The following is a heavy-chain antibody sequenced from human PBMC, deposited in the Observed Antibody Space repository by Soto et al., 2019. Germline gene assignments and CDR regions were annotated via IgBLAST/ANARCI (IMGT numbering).Heavy chain of an antibody. J-gene: IGHJ4*02. CDR1: GYTFTSYG. D-gene: IGHD6-19*01. Sequence: QVQLVQSGAEVKKPGASVKVSCKASGYTFTSYGISWVRQAPGQGLEWMGWISAYNGNTNYAQKLQGRVTMTTDTSTSTAYMELRSLRSDDTAVYYCARISSSSGWYIRLGTYFDCWGQGTLVTVSS. CDR2: ISAYNGNT. CDR3: ARISSSSGWYIRLGTYFDC. V-gene: IGHV1-18*01.